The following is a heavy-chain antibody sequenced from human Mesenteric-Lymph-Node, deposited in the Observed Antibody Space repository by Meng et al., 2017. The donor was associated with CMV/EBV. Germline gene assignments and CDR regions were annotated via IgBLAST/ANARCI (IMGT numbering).Heavy chain of an antibody. CDR3: ARGLGFGELLPTGGFDY. D-gene: IGHD3-10*01. CDR2: INSSGGGT. V-gene: IGHV1-2*02. Sequence: ASVKVSCKASGYTFTDYFIHWVRQAPGQGLEWMGWINSSGGGTNYAQKLQGRVTMTTDTSTSTAYMELRSLRSDDTAVYYCARGLGFGELLPTGGFDYWGQGTLVTVSS. CDR1: GYTFTDYF. J-gene: IGHJ4*02.